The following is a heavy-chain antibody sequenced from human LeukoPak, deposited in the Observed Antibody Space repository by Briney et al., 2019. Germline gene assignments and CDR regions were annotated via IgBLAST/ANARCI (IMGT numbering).Heavy chain of an antibody. CDR2: ISSDGGAM. CDR1: GFTFSDYY. V-gene: IGHV3-11*01. J-gene: IGHJ4*02. D-gene: IGHD7-27*01. Sequence: GGSLRLSCAASGFTFSDYYMTWIRQAPGKGLEWVSSISSDGGAMYYADSVKGRFTVSRDNARNSLFLQMNSLSAEDTAVYFCARAALLTGGGYHFDSWGQGTLVTVSS. CDR3: ARAALLTGGGYHFDS.